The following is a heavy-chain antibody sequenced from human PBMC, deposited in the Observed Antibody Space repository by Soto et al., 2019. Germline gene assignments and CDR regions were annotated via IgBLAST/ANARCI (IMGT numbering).Heavy chain of an antibody. V-gene: IGHV3-33*01. CDR2: IWYDGSNK. CDR1: GFTFSSYG. Sequence: QVQLVESGGGVVQPGRSLRLSCAASGFTFSSYGMHWVRQAPGKGLEWVAVIWYDGSNKYYADSVKGRFTISRDNSKNTLYLQMNSLRAEDTAVYYCARETEDAIIFDIWGQGTMVTVSS. CDR3: ARETEDAIIFDI. D-gene: IGHD2-15*01. J-gene: IGHJ3*02.